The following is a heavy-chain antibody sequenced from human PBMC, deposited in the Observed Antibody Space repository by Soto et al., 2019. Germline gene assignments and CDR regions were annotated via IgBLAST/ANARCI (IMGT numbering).Heavy chain of an antibody. CDR2: ITGSGETI. J-gene: IGHJ4*02. V-gene: IGHV3-48*01. CDR3: ARDRDFAFDY. Sequence: VQLVESGGGLIQPGGSLTLSCAASGFTFSSYSMNWVRQAPGKGLEWVSYITGSGETIYYADSVKGRFTISRDNAKNSLYVQMNSLRAEDTAVYYCARDRDFAFDYWGQGILVTVSS. CDR1: GFTFSSYS.